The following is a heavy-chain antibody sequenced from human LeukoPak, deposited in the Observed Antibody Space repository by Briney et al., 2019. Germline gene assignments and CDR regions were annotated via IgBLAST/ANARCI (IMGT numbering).Heavy chain of an antibody. V-gene: IGHV1-2*02. D-gene: IGHD5-12*01. CDR1: GYTFTGYY. Sequence: GASVKVSCKAPGYTFTGYYIHWVRQAPGQGLECMGWINPTSGGTDYAQKFQGRVTMTTDTSTSTAYMELRSLRSDDTAVYYCARLRGYSGYDYDYWGQGTLVTVSS. J-gene: IGHJ4*02. CDR3: ARLRGYSGYDYDY. CDR2: INPTSGGT.